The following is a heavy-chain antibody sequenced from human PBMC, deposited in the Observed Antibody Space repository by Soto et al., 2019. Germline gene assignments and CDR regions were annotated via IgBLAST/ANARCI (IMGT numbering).Heavy chain of an antibody. Sequence: EVQLVESGGGLVKPGGSLRLSCAASGFTFSNYSMNWVRQAPGKGLEWVSSLSSSSSYIYYGDSVKGRFTISRDNAKNSLYLQMNSLRAEDTAVYYCAREGLYCSGGDCYSDEGFDYWGLGSLVTVSS. J-gene: IGHJ4*02. V-gene: IGHV3-21*01. CDR2: LSSSSSYI. D-gene: IGHD2-15*01. CDR3: AREGLYCSGGDCYSDEGFDY. CDR1: GFTFSNYS.